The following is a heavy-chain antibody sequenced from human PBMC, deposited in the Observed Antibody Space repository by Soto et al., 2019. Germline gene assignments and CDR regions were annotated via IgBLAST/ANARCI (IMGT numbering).Heavy chain of an antibody. J-gene: IGHJ3*02. V-gene: IGHV3-33*01. Sequence: QVQLVESGGGVVQPGRSLRLSCAASGFTFSSYGMHWVRQAPGKGLEWVAVIWYDGSNKYYADSVKGRFTISRDNSKNTLYLQMNSLRAEDTAVYYCAREANDAFDIWGQGTMVPVSS. CDR3: AREANDAFDI. CDR2: IWYDGSNK. CDR1: GFTFSSYG.